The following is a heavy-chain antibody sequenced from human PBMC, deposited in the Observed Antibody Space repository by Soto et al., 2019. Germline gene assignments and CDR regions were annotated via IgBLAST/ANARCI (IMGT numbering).Heavy chain of an antibody. D-gene: IGHD3-3*01. Sequence: SETLSLTCAVSGGSISSSNWWRGVRQPPGKGLEWIGEIYHSGSTNYNPSLKSRVTISVDKSKNQFSLKLSSVTAADTAVYYCARRSYYDFWSGYTDYYYGMDVWGQGTTVTVSS. CDR1: GGSISSSNW. CDR2: IYHSGST. V-gene: IGHV4-4*02. CDR3: ARRSYYDFWSGYTDYYYGMDV. J-gene: IGHJ6*02.